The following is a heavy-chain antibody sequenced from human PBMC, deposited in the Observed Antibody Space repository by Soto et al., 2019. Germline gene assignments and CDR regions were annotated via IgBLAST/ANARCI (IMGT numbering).Heavy chain of an antibody. D-gene: IGHD5-12*01. Sequence: QVQLVQSGAEVKKPGASVKVSCKVAGYTLTEFSMHWVRQAPGKGLEWMGGFDPEDGETIYAQKFQGRVTMTEDTSTDTAYMELSSLRSEDTAVYYCATDLEYSGYPLFDYWGQGTLVTVSS. V-gene: IGHV1-24*01. CDR2: FDPEDGET. CDR3: ATDLEYSGYPLFDY. CDR1: GYTLTEFS. J-gene: IGHJ4*02.